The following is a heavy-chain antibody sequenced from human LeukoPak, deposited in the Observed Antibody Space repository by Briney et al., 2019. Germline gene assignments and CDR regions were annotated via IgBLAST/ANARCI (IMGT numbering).Heavy chain of an antibody. D-gene: IGHD6-19*01. V-gene: IGHV5-51*01. CDR3: ARHESSGPYLGGDYYGMDV. CDR2: IYPGDSDT. J-gene: IGHJ6*02. Sequence: GESLKISCKSSGYSFTSYWIGWVRQMPGKGLEWMGIIYPGDSDTRYSPFFQGQVTISADKSISTAYLQWSSLKASDTAMYYCARHESSGPYLGGDYYGMDVWGQGTTVTVSS. CDR1: GYSFTSYW.